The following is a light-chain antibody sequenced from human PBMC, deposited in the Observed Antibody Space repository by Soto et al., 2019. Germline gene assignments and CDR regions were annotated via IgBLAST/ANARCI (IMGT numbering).Light chain of an antibody. Sequence: QSVLTQPPSVSGAPGQRVTISCTGSSSNIGAGYDVHWYQQLPGTAPKLLISGNSNRPSGVPDRFSGSKSGTSASLAITGLQAEDDADYYCQSYDSSLSGWVFGGGTQLTFL. V-gene: IGLV1-40*01. J-gene: IGLJ3*02. CDR2: GNS. CDR3: QSYDSSLSGWV. CDR1: SSNIGAGYD.